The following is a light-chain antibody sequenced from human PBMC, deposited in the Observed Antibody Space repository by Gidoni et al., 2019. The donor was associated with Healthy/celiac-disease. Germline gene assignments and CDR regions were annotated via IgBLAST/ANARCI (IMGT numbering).Light chain of an antibody. CDR1: QSVSSY. CDR3: QQRSNWL. Sequence: EIVLTQSPATLSLSPGERATLSCRASQSVSSYLAWYQQKPGQAPRLLIYDASNRATGIPARFSGSGSGTDFTLTIRSLEPEDFAVYYCQQRSNWLFXPXTKVDIK. V-gene: IGKV3-11*01. CDR2: DAS. J-gene: IGKJ3*01.